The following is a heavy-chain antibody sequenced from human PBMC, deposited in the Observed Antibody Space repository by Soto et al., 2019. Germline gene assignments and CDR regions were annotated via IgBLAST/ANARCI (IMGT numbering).Heavy chain of an antibody. Sequence: GGSLRLSCAASGFTFDDYAMHWVRQAPGKGLEWVSLISWDGGSTYYADSVKGRFTISRDNSNNSLYLQMNSLRAEDTALYFCAKDMSPDDYGDYISGGMDVWGQGPTVTVSS. J-gene: IGHJ6*02. CDR3: AKDMSPDDYGDYISGGMDV. CDR2: ISWDGGST. D-gene: IGHD4-17*01. CDR1: GFTFDDYA. V-gene: IGHV3-43D*03.